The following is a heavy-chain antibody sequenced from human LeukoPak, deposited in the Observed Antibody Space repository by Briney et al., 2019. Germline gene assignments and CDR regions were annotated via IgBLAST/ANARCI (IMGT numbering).Heavy chain of an antibody. D-gene: IGHD4-23*01. Sequence: SVKVSCKASGGTFSSYAISWVRQAPGQGLEWMGGIIPIFGTANYAQKFQGRVTITADESTSTAYMELSSLRSEDTAVYYCAGRLRWDNWFDPWGQGTLVTVSS. J-gene: IGHJ5*02. CDR3: AGRLRWDNWFDP. CDR2: IIPIFGTA. V-gene: IGHV1-69*13. CDR1: GGTFSSYA.